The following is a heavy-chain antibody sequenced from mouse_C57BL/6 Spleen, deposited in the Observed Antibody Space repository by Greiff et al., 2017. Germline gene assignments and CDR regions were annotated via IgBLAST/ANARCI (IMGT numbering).Heavy chain of an antibody. Sequence: VQLKESGAELVRPGASVKLSCTASGFNIKDYYMHWVKQRPEQGLEWIGRIDPEDGDTEYAPKFQGKATMTADKSSSTAYLQLSSLTSEDTAVYYCTSNYDGCLAWFAYWGQGTLVTVSA. CDR2: IDPEDGDT. D-gene: IGHD2-3*01. V-gene: IGHV14-1*01. CDR1: GFNIKDYY. CDR3: TSNYDGCLAWFAY. J-gene: IGHJ3*01.